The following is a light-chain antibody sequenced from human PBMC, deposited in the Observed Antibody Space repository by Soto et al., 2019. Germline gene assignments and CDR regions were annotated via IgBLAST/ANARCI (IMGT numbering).Light chain of an antibody. Sequence: EIGMTQSPATLSVSPGDRATLSCRASESVTSSLAWYQQKPGQPPRLLIYAASTRATDVPARFSGGGSETEFTLTISSLQSEDFAVYFCQQYNIWPLWTFGQGTKVEIK. CDR1: ESVTSS. CDR3: QQYNIWPLWT. J-gene: IGKJ1*01. CDR2: AAS. V-gene: IGKV3-15*01.